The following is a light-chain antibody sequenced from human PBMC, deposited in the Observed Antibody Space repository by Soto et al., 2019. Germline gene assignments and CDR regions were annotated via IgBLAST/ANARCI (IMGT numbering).Light chain of an antibody. CDR1: QSLSAS. J-gene: IGKJ4*01. CDR2: KAS. CDR3: QQYKSYPVT. V-gene: IGKV1-5*03. Sequence: DIQMTQSPSTLSASAGDRVTITCRASQSLSASLAWYQQKPGKAPKVLIYKASTLQTGVPSRFSGTESGTDFTLTISSLQPDDFATYYCQQYKSYPVTFGGGTKVEIK.